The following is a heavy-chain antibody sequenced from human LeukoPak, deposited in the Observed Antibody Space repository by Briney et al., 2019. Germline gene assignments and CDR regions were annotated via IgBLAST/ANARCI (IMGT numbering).Heavy chain of an antibody. CDR1: GYSFTSYW. D-gene: IGHD3-22*01. V-gene: IGHV5-51*01. CDR3: ARHGSGYYYPRNYYYGMDV. CDR2: IYPGDSDT. Sequence: GESLKISCKGSGYSFTSYWIGWVRQMPGKGLEWMGIIYPGDSDTRYSPSFQGQVTISADKSISTAYLQWSSLKASDTAMYYCARHGSGYYYPRNYYYGMDVWGQGTTVTVSS. J-gene: IGHJ6*02.